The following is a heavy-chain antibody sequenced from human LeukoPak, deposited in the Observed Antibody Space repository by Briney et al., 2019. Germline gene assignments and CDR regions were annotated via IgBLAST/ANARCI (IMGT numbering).Heavy chain of an antibody. CDR2: IYYSGST. CDR3: VAKLNGKSYYDFWSGYPTGFDY. Sequence: SETLSLTCAVYGGSFSGYYWSWIRQPPGKGLEWIGYIYYSGSTYYNPSLKSRVTISVDTSKNQFSLKLSSVTAADTAVYYRVAKLNGKSYYDFWSGYPTGFDYWGQGTLVTVSS. V-gene: IGHV4-30-4*01. CDR1: GGSFSGYY. J-gene: IGHJ4*02. D-gene: IGHD3-3*01.